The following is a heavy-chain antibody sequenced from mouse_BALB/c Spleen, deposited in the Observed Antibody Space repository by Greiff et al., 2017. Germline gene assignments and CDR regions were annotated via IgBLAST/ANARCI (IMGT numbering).Heavy chain of an antibody. J-gene: IGHJ3*01. D-gene: IGHD2-4*01. CDR2: IYPGDGDT. V-gene: IGHV1-82*01. CDR3: AREGDDYSFAY. CDR1: GYAFSSSW. Sequence: QVQLKQSGPELVKPGASVKISCKASGYAFSSSWMNWVKQRPGQGLEWIGRIYPGDGDTNYNGKFKGKATLTADKSSSTAYMQLSSLTSVDSAVYFCAREGDDYSFAYWGQGTLVTVSA.